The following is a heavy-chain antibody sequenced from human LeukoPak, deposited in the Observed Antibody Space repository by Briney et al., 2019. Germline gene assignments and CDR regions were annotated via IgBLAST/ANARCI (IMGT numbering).Heavy chain of an antibody. CDR1: GGSISSYY. CDR2: IYTSGST. J-gene: IGHJ3*02. D-gene: IGHD3-3*01. CDR3: ARDGMVPIQYDAFDI. Sequence: KPSETLSLTCTVSGGSISSYYWSWIRQPAGKGLEWIGRIYTSGSTNYNPSLKSRVTMSVDTSKNQFSLKLSSVTAADTAVYYCARDGMVPIQYDAFDIWGQGTMVTVSS. V-gene: IGHV4-4*07.